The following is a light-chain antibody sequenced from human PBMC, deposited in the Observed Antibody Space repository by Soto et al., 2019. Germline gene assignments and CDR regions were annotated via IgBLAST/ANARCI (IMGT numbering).Light chain of an antibody. CDR3: QQRSNWPPEVT. CDR1: QSVSSY. J-gene: IGKJ4*01. V-gene: IGKV3-11*01. Sequence: EIVLTQSPATLSLSPGERATLSCRASQSVSSYLAWYQQKPGQAPRLLIYDASNRATGIPARFSGSGSVTDFTLTISSLEPEDFAVYYCQQRSNWPPEVTFGGGTKV. CDR2: DAS.